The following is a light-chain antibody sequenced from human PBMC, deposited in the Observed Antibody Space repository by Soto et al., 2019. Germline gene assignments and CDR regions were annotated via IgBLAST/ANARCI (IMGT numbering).Light chain of an antibody. J-gene: IGKJ2*01. CDR2: AAS. CDR3: QQSYSTPQYS. Sequence: DIQMTQSPSSLYASVGDRDTITSRARQSISSYLNWYQQKPGKAPKLLIYAASSLQSGVPSRFSGSGSGTDFTLTISSLQPEDFATYYCQQSYSTPQYSCGQGTKLEIK. V-gene: IGKV1-39*01. CDR1: QSISSY.